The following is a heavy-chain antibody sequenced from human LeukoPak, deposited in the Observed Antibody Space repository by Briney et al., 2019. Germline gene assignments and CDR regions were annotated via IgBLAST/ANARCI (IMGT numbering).Heavy chain of an antibody. Sequence: GGSLRLSCAASGFTFSSYEMNWVRQAPGKGLEWVSYISTSGNTIYYADSVKGRFTISRDNAKNSLYLQMNSLRAEDTALYYCARAMTDNYYYGMDVWGQGTTVTVSS. D-gene: IGHD2-2*01. CDR3: ARAMTDNYYYGMDV. CDR2: ISTSGNTI. CDR1: GFTFSSYE. J-gene: IGHJ6*02. V-gene: IGHV3-48*03.